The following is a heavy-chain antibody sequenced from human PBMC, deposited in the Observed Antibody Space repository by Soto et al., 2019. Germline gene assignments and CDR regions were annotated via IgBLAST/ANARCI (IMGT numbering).Heavy chain of an antibody. V-gene: IGHV3-48*03. CDR3: ARDRAAGGY. CDR1: GFSFSNYE. J-gene: IGHJ4*02. CDR2: ISSGGSTV. Sequence: RLGGSLRLSCAASGFSFSNYEMNWVRQAPGKGLEWVAYISSGGSTVHYADSVRGRFTVSRDNARNSLYLQMNTLRVEDTALYYCARDRAAGGYWGQGTLVTVSS. D-gene: IGHD6-13*01.